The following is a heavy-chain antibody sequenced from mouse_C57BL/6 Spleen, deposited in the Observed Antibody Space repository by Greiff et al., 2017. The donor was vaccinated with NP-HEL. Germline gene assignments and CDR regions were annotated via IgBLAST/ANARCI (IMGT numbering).Heavy chain of an antibody. CDR1: GYTFTSYW. CDR2: IHPNSGST. J-gene: IGHJ2*01. CDR3: AREGITTVVAYYFDY. Sequence: VQLQQSGAELVKPGASVKLSCKASGYTFTSYWMHWVKQRPGQGLEWIGMIHPNSGSTNYNEKFKSKATLTVDKSSSTAYMQLSSLTSEDSAVYYCAREGITTVVAYYFDYWGQGTTLTVSS. V-gene: IGHV1-64*01. D-gene: IGHD1-1*01.